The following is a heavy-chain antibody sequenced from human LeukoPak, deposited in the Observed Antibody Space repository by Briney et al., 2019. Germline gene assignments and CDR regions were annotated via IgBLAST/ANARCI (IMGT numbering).Heavy chain of an antibody. CDR1: GFTFSSYA. Sequence: GGSLRLSCAASGFTFSSYAMHWVRQAPGKGLEWEAVISYDGSNKYYADSVKGRFTISRDNSKNTLYLQMNSLRAEDTAVYYCARELPTYSSSWYSVGGGYYYGMDVWGQGTTVTVSS. CDR2: ISYDGSNK. V-gene: IGHV3-30*04. D-gene: IGHD6-13*01. CDR3: ARELPTYSSSWYSVGGGYYYGMDV. J-gene: IGHJ6*02.